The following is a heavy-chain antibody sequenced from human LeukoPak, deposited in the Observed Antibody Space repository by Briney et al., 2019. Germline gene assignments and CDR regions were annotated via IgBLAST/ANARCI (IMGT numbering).Heavy chain of an antibody. CDR1: GSGFTFSEFW. D-gene: IGHD2-2*01. Sequence: GGSLRLSCVASGSGFTFSEFWMGWVRQAPGERLEWVANIKGDGSETYYVDSVKGRFTISRDNVKNSVYLQMNSLTADDTSLYRCAREAYCGGPSCFAVNYMDVWGKGTTVTV. V-gene: IGHV3-7*01. CDR3: AREAYCGGPSCFAVNYMDV. J-gene: IGHJ6*03. CDR2: IKGDGSET.